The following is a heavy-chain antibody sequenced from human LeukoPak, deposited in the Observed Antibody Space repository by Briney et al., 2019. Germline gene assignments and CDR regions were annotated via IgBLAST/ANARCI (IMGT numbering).Heavy chain of an antibody. CDR1: GYTFTSYY. Sequence: GASVRVSCKASGYTFTSYYIHWVRQAPGEGLEWMGIINPSGGSTSYAQKFQGRVTMTRDMSTSTAYMELRSLRSDDTAVYYCARDGHRMYYYDTSAYRFDYWGQGTLVTVSS. J-gene: IGHJ4*02. D-gene: IGHD3-22*01. V-gene: IGHV1-46*01. CDR2: INPSGGST. CDR3: ARDGHRMYYYDTSAYRFDY.